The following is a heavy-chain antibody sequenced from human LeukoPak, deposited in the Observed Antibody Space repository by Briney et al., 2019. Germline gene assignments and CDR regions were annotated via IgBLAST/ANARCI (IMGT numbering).Heavy chain of an antibody. D-gene: IGHD2-2*02. J-gene: IGHJ6*02. V-gene: IGHV3-30*04. Sequence: PGRSLRLSCAASTFTFRTFAMHWVRQAPGKGLEWVAVISYDGSNKYYADSVKGRFTISRDSSKNTLYLRMNSLRAEDTAVYYCAREDCSSTSCYTIWGYYYYGMDVWGQGTTVAVSS. CDR3: AREDCSSTSCYTIWGYYYYGMDV. CDR2: ISYDGSNK. CDR1: TFTFRTFA.